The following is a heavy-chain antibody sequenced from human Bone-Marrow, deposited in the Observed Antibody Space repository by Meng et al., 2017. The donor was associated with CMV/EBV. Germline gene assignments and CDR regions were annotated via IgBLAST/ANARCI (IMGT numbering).Heavy chain of an antibody. V-gene: IGHV1-2*06. Sequence: ASVKVSCKASGYTFTGHYIHWVRQTPGQRLEWMGRIDPKNGATSYAEKFQGRVTMTRDTSISTAYMELSSLRSDDTARYFCARVVWGAIAFDYWGQGTLVTVSS. CDR3: ARVVWGAIAFDY. J-gene: IGHJ4*02. D-gene: IGHD3-10*01. CDR2: IDPKNGAT. CDR1: GYTFTGHY.